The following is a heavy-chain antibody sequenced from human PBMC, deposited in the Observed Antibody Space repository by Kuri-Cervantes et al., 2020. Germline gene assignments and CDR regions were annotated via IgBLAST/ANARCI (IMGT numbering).Heavy chain of an antibody. D-gene: IGHD3-10*01. V-gene: IGHV3-7*03. J-gene: IGHJ6*02. Sequence: GGSLRLSCAASGFTFSSYWMSWVRQAPGKGLEWVANIKQDGSEKYYVDSVKGRFTISRDESKNSVYLQMSSLKTADTAVYYRTRVTPVSGGDDFGMDVWGQGTTVTVSS. CDR3: TRVTPVSGGDDFGMDV. CDR2: IKQDGSEK. CDR1: GFTFSSYW.